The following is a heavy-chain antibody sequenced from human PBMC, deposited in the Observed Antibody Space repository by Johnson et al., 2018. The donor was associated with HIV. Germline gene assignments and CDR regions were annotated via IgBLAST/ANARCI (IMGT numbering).Heavy chain of an antibody. V-gene: IGHV3-30*04. CDR2: ISFDGSNK. CDR3: ASHVGSSVGSAFDI. Sequence: QVQLVESGGGVVQPGRSLRLSCAASGFTFSSYAMYWVRQPPGKGLEWVAVISFDGSNKYYADSVKGRFSISRDNSKNTLYLQMNSLRAEYTAVYYCASHVGSSVGSAFDIWGQGTLVTVSS. J-gene: IGHJ3*02. D-gene: IGHD6-6*01. CDR1: GFTFSSYA.